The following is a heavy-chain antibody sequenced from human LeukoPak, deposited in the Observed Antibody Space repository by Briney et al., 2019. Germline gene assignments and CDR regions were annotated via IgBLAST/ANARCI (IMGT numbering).Heavy chain of an antibody. Sequence: PSQTLSLTCTVSGGSISSADYYWSWIRQPPGKGLEWIGYIYYSGSTYYNPSLKSRVTISVDTSKNQFSLKLSSVTAADTAVYYCARHYCSSTSCYRIPLGYWGQGTLVTVSS. CDR3: ARHYCSSTSCYRIPLGY. V-gene: IGHV4-30-4*08. D-gene: IGHD2-2*01. J-gene: IGHJ4*02. CDR2: IYYSGST. CDR1: GGSISSADYY.